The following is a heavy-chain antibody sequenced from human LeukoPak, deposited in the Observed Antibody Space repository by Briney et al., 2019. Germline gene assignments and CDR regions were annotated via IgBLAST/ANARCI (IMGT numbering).Heavy chain of an antibody. CDR3: ARDGSDYYDSSGYLRLFDY. J-gene: IGHJ4*02. D-gene: IGHD3-22*01. V-gene: IGHV4-61*01. CDR2: IYYSGNT. Sequence: SETLSLTCTVSGVSVSSGSYYWSWIRQPPGKGLEWIVYIYYSGNTNYNPSLKSRVTISVDTSKNQFSLKLSSVTAADTAVYYCARDGSDYYDSSGYLRLFDYWGQGTLVTVSS. CDR1: GVSVSSGSYY.